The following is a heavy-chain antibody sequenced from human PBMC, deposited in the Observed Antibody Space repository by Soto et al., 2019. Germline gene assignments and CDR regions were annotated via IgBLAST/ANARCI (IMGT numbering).Heavy chain of an antibody. CDR3: AKDFTPDGYWDFDY. V-gene: IGHV3-23*01. Sequence: PGGSLRLSCAASGFTFSTYTMSWVRQPPGEGLEWVSAVLQTGSSTFYADSVKGRFTISRDNSKNTLYLQMNNLRAEDTAVYYCAKDFTPDGYWDFDYWGQGTLVTVSS. D-gene: IGHD4-17*01. J-gene: IGHJ4*02. CDR1: GFTFSTYT. CDR2: VLQTGSST.